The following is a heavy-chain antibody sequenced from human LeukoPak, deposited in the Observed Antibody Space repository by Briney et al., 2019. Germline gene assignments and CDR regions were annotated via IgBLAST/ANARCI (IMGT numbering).Heavy chain of an antibody. D-gene: IGHD1-26*01. Sequence: WDPLTLTCTVSGASISSYYWSWIRQPAGKGLEWIGRIYSSGRTKYIPSRKGGVTMSLDTSKNQVSLRLLSVTAADTAVYYCARDQRGLGDDAFEPWGQGTVVSVSS. J-gene: IGHJ3*01. CDR1: GASISSYY. CDR2: IYSSGRT. CDR3: ARDQRGLGDDAFEP. V-gene: IGHV4-4*07.